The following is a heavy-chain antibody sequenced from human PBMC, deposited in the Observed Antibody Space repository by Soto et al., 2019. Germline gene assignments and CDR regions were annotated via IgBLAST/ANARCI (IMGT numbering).Heavy chain of an antibody. CDR3: AREGIWFGELLAPTLPWYFDL. D-gene: IGHD3-10*01. J-gene: IGHJ2*01. V-gene: IGHV1-69*13. CDR1: GGTFSSYA. Sequence: RASVKVSCKASGGTFSSYAISWVRQAPGQGLEWMGGIIPIFGTANYAQKFQGRVTITADESTSTAYMELSSLRSEDTAVYYCAREGIWFGELLAPTLPWYFDLWGRGTLVTVSS. CDR2: IIPIFGTA.